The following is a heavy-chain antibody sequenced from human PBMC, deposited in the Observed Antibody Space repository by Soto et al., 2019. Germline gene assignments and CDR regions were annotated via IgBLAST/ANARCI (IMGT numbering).Heavy chain of an antibody. J-gene: IGHJ6*02. CDR1: GYTFTGYD. CDR3: ARGSGWDGMDV. CDR2: MNPNSGNT. V-gene: IGHV1-8*01. D-gene: IGHD1-26*01. Sequence: ASVKVSCKASGYTFTGYDINWVRQATGQGLEWMGWMNPNSGNTGYAQKFQGGVTMTRNTSISTAYMELSSLRSEDTEVYYCARGSGWDGMDVWCQGTTVTVSS.